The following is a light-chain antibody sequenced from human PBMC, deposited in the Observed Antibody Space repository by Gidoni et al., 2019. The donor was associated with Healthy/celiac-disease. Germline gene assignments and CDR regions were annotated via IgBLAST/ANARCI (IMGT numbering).Light chain of an antibody. CDR1: QSISSY. CDR3: QQSYSTPIT. CDR2: AAS. J-gene: IGKJ5*01. V-gene: IGKV1-39*01. Sequence: IQITPSPSSLSASVGDRVTITCRASQSISSYLNWYQQKPGKAPKLLIYAASSVQSGVPSRFSGSGSGTDFTLTISSLQPEDFATYYCQQSYSTPITFGQGTRLEIK.